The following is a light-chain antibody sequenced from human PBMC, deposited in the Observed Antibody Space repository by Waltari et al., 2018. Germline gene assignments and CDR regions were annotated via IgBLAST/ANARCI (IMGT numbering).Light chain of an antibody. J-gene: IGLJ3*02. CDR3: GTWDSDLDAGV. CDR2: ETN. CDR1: GSSIANNY. Sequence: QSMLPQPPSVSAAPGQKVTISCSGSGSSIANNYVAWYKQIPGTAPKLLIYETNKRPSGIPDRFSGSKSGTSATLGITGLQTGDEADYYCGTWDSDLDAGVFGGGTKLTVL. V-gene: IGLV1-51*02.